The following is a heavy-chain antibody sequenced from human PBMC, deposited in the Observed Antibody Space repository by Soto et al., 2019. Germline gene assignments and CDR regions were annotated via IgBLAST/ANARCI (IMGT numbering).Heavy chain of an antibody. D-gene: IGHD2-15*01. CDR2: ISYDGRSE. CDR1: VFTFSNFC. V-gene: IGHV3-30*18. CDR3: AKDLDVVMVLSSTRGLDV. Sequence: GGSVRRSCVGSVFTFSNFCMHWVRQAPGEGLEWVEGISYDGRSESYVDSVRGRFTLSRDNSKNTLYLQMISLRPDDTGVYYCAKDLDVVMVLSSTRGLDVWGKGTTVTV. J-gene: IGHJ6*04.